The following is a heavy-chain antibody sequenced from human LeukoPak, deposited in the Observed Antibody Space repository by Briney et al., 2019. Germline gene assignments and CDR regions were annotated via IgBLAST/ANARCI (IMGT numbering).Heavy chain of an antibody. CDR2: IKQDGSEK. CDR1: GFTFSSYW. D-gene: IGHD5-18*01. CDR3: ARDGRNTAMGTPYGMDV. Sequence: PGGSLRLSCAASGFTFSSYWMTWVRQAPGKGLEWVANIKQDGSEKYYVDSVKGRFTISRDNAKNSLYLQMNSLRAEDTAVYYCARDGRNTAMGTPYGMDVWGKGTTVTVSS. J-gene: IGHJ6*04. V-gene: IGHV3-7*01.